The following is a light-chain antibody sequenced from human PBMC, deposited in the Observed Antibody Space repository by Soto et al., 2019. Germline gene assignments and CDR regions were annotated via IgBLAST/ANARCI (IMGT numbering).Light chain of an antibody. V-gene: IGKV1-39*01. CDR1: QAISNY. CDR3: QQSYSSPIT. CDR2: AAS. Sequence: DIQMSQSPSSLSAFIGDRVTITCRASQAISNYLTWYQQKPGKAPEVLIYAASNLRSGFPSRFSGRGSGTDFTLTINSLQPEDFATFYCQQSYSSPITFGQGTRLEFK. J-gene: IGKJ5*01.